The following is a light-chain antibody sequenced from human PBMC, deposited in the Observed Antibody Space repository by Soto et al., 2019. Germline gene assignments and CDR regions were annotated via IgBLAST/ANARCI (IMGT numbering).Light chain of an antibody. CDR3: QTWGTGIHWV. CDR1: SGHSSYA. CDR2: LNSDGSH. J-gene: IGLJ3*02. V-gene: IGLV4-69*01. Sequence: QLVLTQSPSASASLGAPVKLTCTLSSGHSSYAIAWHQQQPEKGPRYLMKLNSDGSHSKGDGIPDRFSGSSSGAERYLTISSLQSEDEADYYCQTWGTGIHWVFGGGTKVTVL.